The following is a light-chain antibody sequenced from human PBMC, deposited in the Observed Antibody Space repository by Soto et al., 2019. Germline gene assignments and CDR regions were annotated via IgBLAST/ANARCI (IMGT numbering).Light chain of an antibody. J-gene: IGKJ2*01. Sequence: IVMTQTPLSSPVTLGQPASISCRSSQSLVHTDGNTYLSWLHQRPGQPPRLLIYKISQRFSGVPDRFSGSGAGTDFTLKISRLEAEDVGVYYCMQAKQLYSFGQGTKLEIK. V-gene: IGKV2-24*01. CDR2: KIS. CDR3: MQAKQLYS. CDR1: QSLVHTDGNTY.